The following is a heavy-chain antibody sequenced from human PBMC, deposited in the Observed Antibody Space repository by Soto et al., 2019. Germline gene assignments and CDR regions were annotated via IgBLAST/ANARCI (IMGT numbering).Heavy chain of an antibody. CDR3: ARAPREWGFDY. D-gene: IGHD3-3*01. Sequence: QVQLVQSGADVKKPGASVKVSCKASEYTFTSYDINWVRQATGQGPEWMGWMNPNSGNTGYAQKFQGRVTMTRSTSISTAYMELSSLRSDDTAVYYCARAPREWGFDYWGPGTLVTVSS. J-gene: IGHJ4*02. CDR2: MNPNSGNT. V-gene: IGHV1-8*01. CDR1: EYTFTSYD.